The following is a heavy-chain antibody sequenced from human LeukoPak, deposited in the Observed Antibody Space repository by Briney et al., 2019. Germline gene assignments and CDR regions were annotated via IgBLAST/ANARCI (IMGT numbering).Heavy chain of an antibody. CDR2: ISAYNGNT. J-gene: IGHJ4*02. D-gene: IGHD2-2*01. Sequence: ASVKVSCKASGYTFTSYGISWVRQSPGQGLEWMGWISAYNGNTNYAQKLQGRVTMTTDTSTSTAYMELRSLRSDDTAVYYCARVLPSGYCSSTSCPLIFDYWGQGTLVTVSS. CDR1: GYTFTSYG. CDR3: ARVLPSGYCSSTSCPLIFDY. V-gene: IGHV1-18*01.